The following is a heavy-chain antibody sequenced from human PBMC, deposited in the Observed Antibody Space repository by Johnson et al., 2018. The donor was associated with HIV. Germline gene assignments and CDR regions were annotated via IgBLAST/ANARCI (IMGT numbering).Heavy chain of an antibody. D-gene: IGHD7-27*01. Sequence: QVQLVESGGGVVQPGRSLRLSCAASGFAFSSYGMHWVRQAPGKGLEWVAIISYDGSNKYYADSVKGRFTISRDNSKNTLYLQMNSLRAEDTAVYYCAVSWGNAFDIWGQGTMVTVSS. V-gene: IGHV3-30*03. J-gene: IGHJ3*02. CDR3: AVSWGNAFDI. CDR1: GFAFSSYG. CDR2: ISYDGSNK.